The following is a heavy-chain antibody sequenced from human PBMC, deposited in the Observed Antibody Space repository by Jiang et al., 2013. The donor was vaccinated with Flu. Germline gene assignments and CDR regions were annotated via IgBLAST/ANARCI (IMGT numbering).Heavy chain of an antibody. CDR3: AGSNQSYYHSDGYYYVREPGYFDS. V-gene: IGHV4-59*01. CDR1: GGSISGYY. Sequence: GLVKPSETLPLTCTVSGGSISGYYWSWIRQPPGKGLEWIGYIYYSGSTTYNPSLKSRVTISVDTSKNQFSLKLSSVTAADTAMYYCAGSNQSYYHSDGYYYVREPGYFDSWGQGTLVTVSS. D-gene: IGHD3-22*01. CDR2: IYYSGST. J-gene: IGHJ4*02.